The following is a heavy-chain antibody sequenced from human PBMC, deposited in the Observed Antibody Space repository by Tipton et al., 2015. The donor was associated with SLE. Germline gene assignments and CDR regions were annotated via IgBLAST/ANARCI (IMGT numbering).Heavy chain of an antibody. Sequence: TLSLTCTVSGGSFSGYYWSWVRQPPGKGLEWIGEINHIGSTNYNPSLKGRVTISVDTSKKQFSLKVRAVTAADTAVYYCARDHEVGTDYHYYGMDVWGQGTTVTVSS. CDR2: INHIGST. V-gene: IGHV4-34*01. D-gene: IGHD3-10*01. J-gene: IGHJ6*02. CDR3: ARDHEVGTDYHYYGMDV. CDR1: GGSFSGYY.